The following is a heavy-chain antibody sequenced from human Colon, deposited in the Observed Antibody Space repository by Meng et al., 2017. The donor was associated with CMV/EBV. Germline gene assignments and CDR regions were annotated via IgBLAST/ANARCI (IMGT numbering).Heavy chain of an antibody. J-gene: IGHJ5*02. Sequence: GESLKISCATSGFTFTNYSLNWVRQALGKGLGWVSSISSRSTYISYADSVEGRFTASRDDAKNSLYLQMNSLRAEDTAVYYCLPGHYTGTWGQGTLVTVSS. D-gene: IGHD3-3*01. CDR3: LPGHYTGT. CDR2: ISSRSTYI. CDR1: GFTFTNYS. V-gene: IGHV3-21*01.